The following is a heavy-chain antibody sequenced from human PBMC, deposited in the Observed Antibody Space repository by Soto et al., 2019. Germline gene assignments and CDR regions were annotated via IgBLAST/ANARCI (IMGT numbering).Heavy chain of an antibody. CDR3: ARDCSGGSCEHY. CDR1: GGTFSSYT. V-gene: IGHV1-69*04. J-gene: IGHJ4*02. Sequence: GASVKVSCKASGGTFSSYTISWVRQAPGQGLEWMGRIIPILGIANYAQKFQGRVTITADKSTSTAYMELSSLRSEDTAVYYCARDCSGGSCEHYWGQGTLVTVSS. D-gene: IGHD2-15*01. CDR2: IIPILGIA.